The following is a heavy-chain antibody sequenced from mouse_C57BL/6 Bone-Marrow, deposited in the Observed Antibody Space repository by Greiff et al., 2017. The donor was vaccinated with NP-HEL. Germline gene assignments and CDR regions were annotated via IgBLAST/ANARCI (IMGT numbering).Heavy chain of an antibody. V-gene: IGHV7-3*01. CDR1: GFTFTDYY. D-gene: IGHD2-3*01. Sequence: EVKLQESGGGLVQPGGSLSLSCAASGFTFTDYYMSWVRQPPGKALEWLGFIRNKANGYTTEYSASVKGRFTISRDNSQSILYLQMNALRAEDSATYYCARYRDDAWFAYWGQGTLVTVSA. J-gene: IGHJ3*01. CDR3: ARYRDDAWFAY. CDR2: IRNKANGYTT.